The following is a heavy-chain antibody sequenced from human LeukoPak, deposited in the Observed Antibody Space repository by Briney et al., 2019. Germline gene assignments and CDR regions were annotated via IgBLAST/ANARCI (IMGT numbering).Heavy chain of an antibody. V-gene: IGHV3-30*04. CDR3: ARDRSYYDSSGYFDY. CDR2: ISYDGSNK. CDR1: GFTFSSYA. D-gene: IGHD3-22*01. Sequence: GGSLRLSCAASGFTFSSYAMHWVRQAPGKGLEWVAVISYDGSNKYYADSVKGRFTISRDNPKNTLYLQMNGLRAEDTAVYYCARDRSYYDSSGYFDYWGQGTLVTVSS. J-gene: IGHJ4*02.